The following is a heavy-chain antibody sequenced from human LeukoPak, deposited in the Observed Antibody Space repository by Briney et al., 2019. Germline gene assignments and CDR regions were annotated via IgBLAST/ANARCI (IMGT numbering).Heavy chain of an antibody. V-gene: IGHV4-34*01. J-gene: IGHJ5*02. CDR2: INHSGST. D-gene: IGHD3-9*01. CDR1: GGSFSGYY. CDR3: ARPRNYDILTGYYDNWFDP. Sequence: SETLSLTCAVYGGSFSGYYWSWIRQPPGKGLEWIGEINHSGSTNYNPSLKSRVTISVDTSKNQFSLKLSSVTAADTAVYYCARPRNYDILTGYYDNWFDPWGQGTLVTVSS.